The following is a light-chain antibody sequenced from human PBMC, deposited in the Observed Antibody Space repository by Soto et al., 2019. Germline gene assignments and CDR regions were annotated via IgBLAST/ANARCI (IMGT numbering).Light chain of an antibody. CDR3: QQYGSSPPT. V-gene: IGKV3-20*01. CDR2: GTS. CDR1: QSVTNNY. Sequence: EIVLTQSPGTLSLSPGERATLSCRASQSVTNNYLAWYQRKPGQPPRLLIYGTSYRSTDIPRRFSGSGSGTDFTLPIPRLEPEDFAVYYCQQYGSSPPTFGQGTKVEIK. J-gene: IGKJ1*01.